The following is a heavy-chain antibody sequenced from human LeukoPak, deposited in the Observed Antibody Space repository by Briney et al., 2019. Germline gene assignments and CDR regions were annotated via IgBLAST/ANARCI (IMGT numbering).Heavy chain of an antibody. D-gene: IGHD6-13*01. V-gene: IGHV1-69*04. J-gene: IGHJ4*02. CDR1: GGTFSSYA. CDR2: IIPILGIV. Sequence: VASVKVSCKASGGTFSSYAISWVRQAPGQGLEWMGRIIPILGIVNYAQKFQGRVTITADKSTSTAYMELSSLRSEDTAVYYCASATQAAAERYYFDYWGQGTLVTVSS. CDR3: ASATQAAAERYYFDY.